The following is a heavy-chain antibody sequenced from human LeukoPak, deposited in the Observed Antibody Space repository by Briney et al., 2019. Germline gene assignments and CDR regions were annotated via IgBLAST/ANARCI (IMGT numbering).Heavy chain of an antibody. Sequence: GGSLRLSCAASGFTFSSYWMHWVRHTPGKGLVWVSRIKSDGSSTSYADSVKGRFTISRYNAKNTLYLQMNTLRAEDTAVYYCARDGYSFGHDFDYWGQGTLVTVSS. D-gene: IGHD5-18*01. CDR1: GFTFSSYW. CDR2: IKSDGSST. CDR3: ARDGYSFGHDFDY. J-gene: IGHJ4*02. V-gene: IGHV3-74*01.